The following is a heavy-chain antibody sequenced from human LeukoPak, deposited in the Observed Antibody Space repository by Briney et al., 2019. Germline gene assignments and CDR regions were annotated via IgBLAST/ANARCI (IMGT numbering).Heavy chain of an antibody. V-gene: IGHV3-21*01. D-gene: IGHD2-15*01. J-gene: IGHJ4*02. CDR2: FSRSSSYI. Sequence: KPGGSLRLSCAASGFTFSSYSMNWVRQAPGKGLEWVSSFSRSSSYIYYADSVKGRFTISRDNAKNSLYLQMNSLRAEDTAVYYCARDPGYCSGGGCHQNYFDYWGQGTLVTVSS. CDR1: GFTFSSYS. CDR3: ARDPGYCSGGGCHQNYFDY.